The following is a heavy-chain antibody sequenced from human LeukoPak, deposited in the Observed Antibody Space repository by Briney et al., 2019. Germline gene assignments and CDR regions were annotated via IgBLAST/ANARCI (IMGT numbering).Heavy chain of an antibody. D-gene: IGHD2-21*02. Sequence: PGGSLRLSCAASGFNFSSYGMTWVRQAPGKGLEWVSIISGSGRDTYYADSVKGRFTVSRDNFKNTLYVQMKSLRAEDTAVYYCAKDFVVVPGNVNYFDYWGQGTLVTVSS. V-gene: IGHV3-23*01. CDR3: AKDFVVVPGNVNYFDY. J-gene: IGHJ4*02. CDR1: GFNFSSYG. CDR2: ISGSGRDT.